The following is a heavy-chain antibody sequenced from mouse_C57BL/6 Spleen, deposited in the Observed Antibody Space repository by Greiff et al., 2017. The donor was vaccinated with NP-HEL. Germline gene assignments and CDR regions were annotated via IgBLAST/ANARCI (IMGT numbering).Heavy chain of an antibody. CDR1: GYTFTSYW. CDR2: IDPSDSYT. Sequence: QVQLKQPGAELVMPGASVKLSCKASGYTFTSYWMHWVKPRPGQGLEWIGEIDPSDSYTNYNQKFKGKSTLTVYKSSSTAYLQRSSLTSDDASDYYCAFIYYDYSFYYWGQGTTLTVSS. J-gene: IGHJ2*01. D-gene: IGHD2-4*01. V-gene: IGHV1-69*01. CDR3: AFIYYDYSFYY.